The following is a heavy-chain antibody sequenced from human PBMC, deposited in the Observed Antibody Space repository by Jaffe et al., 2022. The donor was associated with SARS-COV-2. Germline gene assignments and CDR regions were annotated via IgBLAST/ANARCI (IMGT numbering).Heavy chain of an antibody. J-gene: IGHJ6*02. Sequence: EVQLVESGGGLVQPGRSLRLSCTASGFTFGDYAMSWVRQAPGKGLEWVGFIRSKAYGGTTEYAASVKGRFTISRDDSKSIAYLQMNSLKTEDTAVYYCTREYRSSSWYFYYGMDVWGQGTTVTVSS. V-gene: IGHV3-49*04. CDR2: IRSKAYGGTT. CDR1: GFTFGDYA. CDR3: TREYRSSSWYFYYGMDV. D-gene: IGHD6-13*01.